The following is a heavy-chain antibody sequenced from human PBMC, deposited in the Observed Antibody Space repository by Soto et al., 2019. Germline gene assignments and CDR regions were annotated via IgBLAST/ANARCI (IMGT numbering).Heavy chain of an antibody. D-gene: IGHD1-26*01. Sequence: EVQLVESGGGLVQPGGSLRLSCAASGFTFSSYSINWVRQAPGKGLEWVSYISSSSTSIYYADSVKGRFTISRDNAKNALYLQTNSLRDEDTAVYYCARVIVGATIPYYDYGMDVWGQGTTVTVSS. CDR3: ARVIVGATIPYYDYGMDV. CDR2: ISSSSTSI. J-gene: IGHJ6*01. V-gene: IGHV3-48*02. CDR1: GFTFSSYS.